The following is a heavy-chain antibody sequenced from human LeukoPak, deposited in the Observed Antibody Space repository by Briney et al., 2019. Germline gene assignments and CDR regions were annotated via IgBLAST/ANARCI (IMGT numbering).Heavy chain of an antibody. Sequence: KSGGSLRLSCAASGFAFDDYGMSWVRQAPGKGLEYVSSISKSSALKYYAESVRGRFTISRNNAENSLYLDMTNLGGEDTAVYFCVRGDNRDQWGQGTLVTVSS. CDR1: GFAFDDYG. J-gene: IGHJ4*02. V-gene: IGHV3-21*01. D-gene: IGHD1-26*01. CDR3: VRGDNRDQ. CDR2: ISKSSALK.